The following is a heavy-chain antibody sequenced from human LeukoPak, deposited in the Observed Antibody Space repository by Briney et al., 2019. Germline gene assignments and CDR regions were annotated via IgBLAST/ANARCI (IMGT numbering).Heavy chain of an antibody. CDR2: IYYSGST. D-gene: IGHD2-15*01. CDR3: AGEFDCSGGSCYRGWFDP. Sequence: SSETLSLTCTVSGGSISSYYWSWIRRPPGKGLEWIGYIYYSGSTNYNPSLKSRVTISVDTSKSQFSLKLSSVTAADTAVYYCAGEFDCSGGSCYRGWFDPWGQGTLVTVSS. J-gene: IGHJ5*02. CDR1: GGSISSYY. V-gene: IGHV4-59*12.